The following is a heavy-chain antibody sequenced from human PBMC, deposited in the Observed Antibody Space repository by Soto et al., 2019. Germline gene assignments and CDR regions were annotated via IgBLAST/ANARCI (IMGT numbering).Heavy chain of an antibody. J-gene: IGHJ6*02. D-gene: IGHD3-9*01. Sequence: GESLKISCKGSGYSFTSYWIGWVRQMPGKGLEWMGIIYPGDSDTRYSPSFQGQVTISADKSISTAYLQWSSLKASDTATYYCASGYYDILTGPYYGMDVWGQGTTVTVSS. CDR1: GYSFTSYW. V-gene: IGHV5-51*01. CDR2: IYPGDSDT. CDR3: ASGYYDILTGPYYGMDV.